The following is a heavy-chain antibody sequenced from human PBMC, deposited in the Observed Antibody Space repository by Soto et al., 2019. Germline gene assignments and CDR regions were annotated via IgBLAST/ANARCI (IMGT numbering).Heavy chain of an antibody. J-gene: IGHJ4*02. Sequence: EVQLLESGGGLVQPGGSLRLSCAASGFTFSSYAMSWVRQAPGKGLEWVSAISGSGGSTYYADSVKGRFTISRDNSKNKLYLQMNSLRAEDTAVYYCAKQDQKGEYGSGSHWGQGTLVTVSS. CDR2: ISGSGGST. CDR3: AKQDQKGEYGSGSH. CDR1: GFTFSSYA. V-gene: IGHV3-23*01. D-gene: IGHD3-10*01.